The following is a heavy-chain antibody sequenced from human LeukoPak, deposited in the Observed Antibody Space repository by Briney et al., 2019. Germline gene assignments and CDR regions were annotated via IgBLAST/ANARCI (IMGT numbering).Heavy chain of an antibody. CDR2: INSDGSST. D-gene: IGHD3-22*01. Sequence: GGSLRLSCAASGFTFDDYAMHWVRQAPGKGLVWVSRINSDGSSTSYADSVKGRFTISRDNAKNTLYLQMNSLRAEDTAVYYCARVIRSSGYNYFDYWGQGTLVTVSS. J-gene: IGHJ4*02. CDR1: GFTFDDYA. CDR3: ARVIRSSGYNYFDY. V-gene: IGHV3-74*01.